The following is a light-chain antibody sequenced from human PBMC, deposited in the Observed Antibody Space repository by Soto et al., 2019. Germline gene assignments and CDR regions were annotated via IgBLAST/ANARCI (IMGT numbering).Light chain of an antibody. CDR3: SSYASGNTLV. Sequence: QSVLTRLASVSGSPGQSITISCAGTSSDVGGYNYVSWYQQHPGKAPKLILYDVTNRPSGVSDRFSGSKSGNTASLTISGLQAEDEADYYCSSYASGNTLVFGTGTKVTVL. CDR1: SSDVGGYNY. J-gene: IGLJ1*01. CDR2: DVT. V-gene: IGLV2-14*01.